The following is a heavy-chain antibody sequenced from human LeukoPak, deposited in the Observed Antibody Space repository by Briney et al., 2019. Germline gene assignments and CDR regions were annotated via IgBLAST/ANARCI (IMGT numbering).Heavy chain of an antibody. D-gene: IGHD2-15*01. J-gene: IGHJ4*02. CDR1: GGSFSGYY. CDR2: INHSGST. V-gene: IGHV4-34*01. CDR3: ASGVAVRDY. Sequence: PSETLSLTCAVYGGSFSGYYWSWIRQPPGKGLEWIGEINHSGSTNYNPSLKSRVTISVDTSKNQFSLKLSSVIAADTAVYYCASGVAVRDYWGQGTLVTVSS.